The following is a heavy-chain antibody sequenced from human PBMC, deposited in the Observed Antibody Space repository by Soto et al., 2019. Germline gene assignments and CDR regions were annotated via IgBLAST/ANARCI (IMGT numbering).Heavy chain of an antibody. CDR3: ARGRESYKWNDVGY. CDR2: IYYSGIT. Sequence: PSETLSLTCTVSGGSINTFYWSWVRQPAGKGLEWIGYIYYSGITNYDPSLKSRVTMSVDTTKNQFSLKLRSVTDADTAVYYCARGRESYKWNDVGYWGQGTLVTVSS. J-gene: IGHJ4*02. V-gene: IGHV4-59*12. D-gene: IGHD1-1*01. CDR1: GGSINTFY.